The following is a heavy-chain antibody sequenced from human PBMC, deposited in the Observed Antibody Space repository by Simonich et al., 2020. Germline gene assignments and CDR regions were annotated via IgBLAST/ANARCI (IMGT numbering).Heavy chain of an antibody. J-gene: IGHJ3*02. Sequence: EVQLVESGGGLVQPGGSLRLSCEASGFTFSSYWMGWVRQAPGKGLGGVTNIKEVGSEKYYVDSGKGRFTISRDNAKNSLYLQMNSLRAEDTAVYYCAREGIAARDAFDIWGQGTMVTVSS. CDR3: AREGIAARDAFDI. D-gene: IGHD6-6*01. CDR2: IKEVGSEK. CDR1: GFTFSSYW. V-gene: IGHV3-7*01.